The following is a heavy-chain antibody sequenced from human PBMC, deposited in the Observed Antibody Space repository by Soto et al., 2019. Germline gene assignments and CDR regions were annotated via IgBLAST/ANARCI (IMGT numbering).Heavy chain of an antibody. Sequence: GGSLRLSCAASGFRFNTYGMHWVRQAPGKGLEWVAFISYDGTNKYTDSVKGRFIIYRDDSKNTLYLQMNSLRADDTAFYYCAKDCFPGYTYAIDSWGQGTLVTVSS. V-gene: IGHV3-30*18. D-gene: IGHD5-18*01. J-gene: IGHJ4*02. CDR2: ISYDGTNK. CDR3: AKDCFPGYTYAIDS. CDR1: GFRFNTYG.